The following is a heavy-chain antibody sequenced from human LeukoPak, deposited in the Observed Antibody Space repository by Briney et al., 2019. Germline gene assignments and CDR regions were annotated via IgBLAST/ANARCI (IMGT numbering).Heavy chain of an antibody. CDR2: ISGSGGGT. CDR1: GVIFSSYV. V-gene: IGHV3-23*01. J-gene: IGHJ3*01. CDR3: VQEGPRGLAFDV. Sequence: GGSLRLSCEASGVIFSSYVMSWVRQAPGKGPEWVSGISGSGGGTYYADFVKGRFAISRDNSKNTLYLQMNSLRAEDSALYYCVQEGPRGLAFDVWGQGTRVTVSS.